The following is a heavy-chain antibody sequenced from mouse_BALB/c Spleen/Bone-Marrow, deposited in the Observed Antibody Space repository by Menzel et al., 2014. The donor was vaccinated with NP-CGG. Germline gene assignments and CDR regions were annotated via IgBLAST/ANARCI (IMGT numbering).Heavy chain of an antibody. V-gene: IGHV1-54*03. J-gene: IGHJ4*01. CDR1: GYALPNYL. CDR3: ARSIYDGYSEAMDY. Sequence: QVQLQQSGTDLVRPGPSGKLSCKASGYALPNYLIDWIKRRPGRGLGGIWVINPGRGGINYNERFKGKATLTADKSSSTAYMQLSSLTSDDSAVYFCARSIYDGYSEAMDYWGQGTSVTVSS. CDR2: INPGRGGI. D-gene: IGHD2-3*01.